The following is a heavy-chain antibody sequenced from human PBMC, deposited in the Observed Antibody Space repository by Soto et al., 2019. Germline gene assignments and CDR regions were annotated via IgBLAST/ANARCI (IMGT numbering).Heavy chain of an antibody. CDR3: ARDERVAWGSGSYRWDYYYYYGMDV. D-gene: IGHD3-10*01. CDR1: GYTFTSYG. V-gene: IGHV1-18*01. CDR2: ISAYNGNT. J-gene: IGHJ6*02. Sequence: QVQLVQSGAEVKKPGASVKVSCKASGYTFTSYGISWVRQAPGQGLEWMGWISAYNGNTNYAQKLQGRVTMTTDTSTSTAYMELRSLRSDDTAVYYCARDERVAWGSGSYRWDYYYYYGMDVWGQGTTVTVSS.